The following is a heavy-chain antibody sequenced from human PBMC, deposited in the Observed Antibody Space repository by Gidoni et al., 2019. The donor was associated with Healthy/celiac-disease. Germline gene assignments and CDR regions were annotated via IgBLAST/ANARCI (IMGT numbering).Heavy chain of an antibody. CDR1: GGSISSYY. J-gene: IGHJ4*02. Sequence: QVQLQASGPGLVKPSETLFLTCPVSGGSISSYYWSWIRQPPGKGLEWIGYIYYSGSTNYNPSLKSRVTISVDTSKNQFSLKLSSVTAADTAVYYCARESIAMIVNWGQGTLVTVSS. CDR3: ARESIAMIVN. D-gene: IGHD3-22*01. V-gene: IGHV4-59*01. CDR2: IYYSGST.